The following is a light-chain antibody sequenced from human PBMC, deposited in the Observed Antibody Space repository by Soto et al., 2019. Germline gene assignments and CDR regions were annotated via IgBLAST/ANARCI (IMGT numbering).Light chain of an antibody. CDR3: QQYGSSPVT. CDR1: QSVSSSY. Sequence: EIVLTQSPGTLSLSPGERATLSCRASQSVSSSYLAWYQQKPGQAPRLLIYDASSKATGIPDRFSGSGSGTDFTLTISRVEPEDFAVYYWQQYGSSPVTFGQGTKVEIK. V-gene: IGKV3-20*01. J-gene: IGKJ1*01. CDR2: DAS.